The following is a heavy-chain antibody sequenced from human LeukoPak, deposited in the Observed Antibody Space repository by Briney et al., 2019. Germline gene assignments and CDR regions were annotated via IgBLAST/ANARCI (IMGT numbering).Heavy chain of an antibody. Sequence: GGSLRLSCAASGFTFDDYGMSWVSQAPGKGLEWVPGINWNGGSTGYADSVKGRFTISRDNAKNSLYLQMNSLRAEDTALYYCARDGRTGSSWYGELDYWGQGTLVTVSS. D-gene: IGHD6-13*01. V-gene: IGHV3-20*04. CDR2: INWNGGST. CDR3: ARDGRTGSSWYGELDY. CDR1: GFTFDDYG. J-gene: IGHJ4*02.